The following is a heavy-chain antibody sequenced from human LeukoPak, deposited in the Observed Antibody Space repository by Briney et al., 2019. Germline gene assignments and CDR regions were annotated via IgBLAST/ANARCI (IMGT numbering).Heavy chain of an antibody. V-gene: IGHV3-48*03. Sequence: PGGSLRLSCAASGFTFSSYEMNWVRQAPGKGLEWVSYISSSGSTIYYADSVKGRFTISRDSAKNSLYLQMNSLRAEDTAVYYCARAGSGRSPDWFDPWGQGTLVTVSS. CDR2: ISSSGSTI. CDR3: ARAGSGRSPDWFDP. D-gene: IGHD1-26*01. CDR1: GFTFSSYE. J-gene: IGHJ5*02.